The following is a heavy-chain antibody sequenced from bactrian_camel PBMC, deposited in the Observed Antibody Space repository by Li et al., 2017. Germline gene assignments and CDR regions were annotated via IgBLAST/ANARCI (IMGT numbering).Heavy chain of an antibody. J-gene: IGHJ4*01. V-gene: IGHV3S53*01. Sequence: HVQLVESGGGSAVTGGSLRVSCRASGFRFTDYALGWYRQAPGNECELLSTIDLDSYTYVADSVKGRFTASRDNARNTLYLQMNSLKIEDTAVYYCALGSSRQATMTARGKGTQVTVS. CDR1: GFRFTDYA. D-gene: IGHD3*01. CDR2: IDLDSYT.